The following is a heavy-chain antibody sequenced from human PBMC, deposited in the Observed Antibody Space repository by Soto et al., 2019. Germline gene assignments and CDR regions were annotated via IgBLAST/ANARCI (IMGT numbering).Heavy chain of an antibody. CDR1: GYTFTSYG. D-gene: IGHD2-2*01. CDR3: ARDRAHELRYCSSTSCYGIDY. V-gene: IGHV1-18*01. CDR2: ISAYNGNT. J-gene: IGHJ4*02. Sequence: QVQLVQSGAEVKKPGASVKVSCKASGYTFTSYGISWVRQAPGQGLEWMGWISAYNGNTNNAQKLQGRVTMTTDTSTSTAYMELRSLRSDDTAVYYCARDRAHELRYCSSTSCYGIDYWGQGTLVTVSS.